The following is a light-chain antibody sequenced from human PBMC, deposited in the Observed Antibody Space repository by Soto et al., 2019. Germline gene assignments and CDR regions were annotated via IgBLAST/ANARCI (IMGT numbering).Light chain of an antibody. CDR1: QSVSSSY. V-gene: IGKV3-20*01. Sequence: ETVLTQSPGTLSLSPGERATHSCRASQSVSSSYLAWYQQKPGQAPRLLIYGASSRATGIPDRFSGSGSGTDFTLTISRLEPEDFAVYYCQQYGSSPKITFGGGTKVDIK. CDR2: GAS. CDR3: QQYGSSPKIT. J-gene: IGKJ4*01.